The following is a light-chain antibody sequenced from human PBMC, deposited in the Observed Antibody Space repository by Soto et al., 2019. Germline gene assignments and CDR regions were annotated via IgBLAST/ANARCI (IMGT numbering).Light chain of an antibody. CDR3: QQYNNWPRAT. Sequence: EIVVTPSPATLSVSPVERATLSCRASQSISSNLAWYQQKPGQAPRLLMFRTSSRATGFPARFSGSGSGTEFNLTISSLQSEDFGVYYCQQYNNWPRATFGGGTKVDIK. J-gene: IGKJ4*01. CDR1: QSISSN. CDR2: RTS. V-gene: IGKV3-15*01.